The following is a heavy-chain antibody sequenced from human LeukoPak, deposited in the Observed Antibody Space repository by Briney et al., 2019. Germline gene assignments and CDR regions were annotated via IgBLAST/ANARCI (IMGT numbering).Heavy chain of an antibody. CDR1: GFAFSSYA. V-gene: IGHV3-23*01. CDR2: ISGSGGST. D-gene: IGHD3-22*01. CDR3: AKDRNPPPQYDSSGFPLA. J-gene: IGHJ5*02. Sequence: GGSLRLSCAAPGFAFSSYAMSWVRQAPGKGLEWVSAISGSGGSTYYADSVKGRFTISRDNSKNTLYLQMNSLSVEDTAVYYCAKDRNPPPQYDSSGFPLAWGQGTLVTVSS.